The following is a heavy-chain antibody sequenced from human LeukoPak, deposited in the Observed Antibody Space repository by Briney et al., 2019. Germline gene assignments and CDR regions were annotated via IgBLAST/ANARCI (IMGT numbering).Heavy chain of an antibody. J-gene: IGHJ3*02. CDR3: ARDGQGASDAFDI. V-gene: IGHV1-2*02. D-gene: IGHD3-16*01. CDR1: GYMFTGYY. Sequence: ASVKVSCKASGYMFTGYYMHWVRQAPGQGLEWMGWINPNSGGTNYAQKFQGRVTMTRDTSISTAYMELSRLRSDDTAVYYCARDGQGASDAFDIRGQGTMVTVSS. CDR2: INPNSGGT.